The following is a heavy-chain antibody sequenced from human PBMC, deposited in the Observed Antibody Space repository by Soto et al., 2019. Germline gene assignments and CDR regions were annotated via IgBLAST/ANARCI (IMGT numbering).Heavy chain of an antibody. V-gene: IGHV3-7*01. D-gene: IGHD6-19*01. CDR2: IKPDGSEK. J-gene: IGHJ4*01. Sequence: GGSLRLSCAACGFPFSSYWMSWVRQAPGKGLEWVANIKPDGSEKYYVDSGKGRFSISRDNAENSLYLQMTSQRGEDTAVYFCARVDYRNGWIFDYWAQGTLVTVSS. CDR1: GFPFSSYW. CDR3: ARVDYRNGWIFDY.